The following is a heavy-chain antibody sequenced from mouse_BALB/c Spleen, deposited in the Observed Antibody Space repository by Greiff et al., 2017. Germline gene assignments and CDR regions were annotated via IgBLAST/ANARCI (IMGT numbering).Heavy chain of an antibody. Sequence: EVQLVESGGGLVKPGGSLKLSCAASGFTFSSYAMSWVRQSPEKRLEWVAEISSGGSYTYYPDTVTGRFTISRDNAKNTLYLEMSSLRSEDTAMYYCARVYGNYGHYFDYWGQGTTLTVSS. CDR2: ISSGGSYT. CDR1: GFTFSSYA. D-gene: IGHD2-1*01. J-gene: IGHJ2*01. CDR3: ARVYGNYGHYFDY. V-gene: IGHV5-9-4*01.